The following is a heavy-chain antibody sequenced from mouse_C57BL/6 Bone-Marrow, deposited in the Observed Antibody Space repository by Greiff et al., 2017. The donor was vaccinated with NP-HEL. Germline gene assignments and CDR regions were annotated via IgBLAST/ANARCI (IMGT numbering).Heavy chain of an antibody. Sequence: GMLVESGGDLVKPGGSLKLSCAASGFTFSSYGMSWVRQTPDKRLEWVATISSGGSYTYYPDRWKGRFTISRDNAKTTLYLQMSSLKSEDTAMYYCARHYYGSSYFDYWGQGTTLTVSS. D-gene: IGHD1-1*01. CDR2: ISSGGSYT. V-gene: IGHV5-6*02. CDR3: ARHYYGSSYFDY. J-gene: IGHJ2*01. CDR1: GFTFSSYG.